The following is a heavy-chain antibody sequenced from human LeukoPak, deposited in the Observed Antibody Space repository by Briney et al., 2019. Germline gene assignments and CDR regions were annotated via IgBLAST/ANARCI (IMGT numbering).Heavy chain of an antibody. V-gene: IGHV4-59*01. CDR2: IYYSGST. Sequence: SETLSLTCTVDGASISSKYRGWVRQPPGKGRGWDGYIYYSGSTNYNPSLKGRVTISVDTSNNQFSLKLSSVTAADTAVYYCASVPGVVVPAAEGYFQHWGQGTLVTVSS. CDR3: ASVPGVVVPAAEGYFQH. J-gene: IGHJ1*01. CDR1: GASISSKY. D-gene: IGHD2-2*01.